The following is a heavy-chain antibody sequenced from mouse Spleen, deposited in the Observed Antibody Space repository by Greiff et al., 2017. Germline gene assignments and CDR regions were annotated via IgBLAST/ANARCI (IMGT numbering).Heavy chain of an antibody. Sequence: VQLQQSGGGLVQPGGSRKLSCAASGFTFSRFGMHWVRQAPEKGLEWVAYISSGSSTNYYAATVKGRCTIYRDNPKNTLFLQMTSLRSEDTAMYYCARGGSSSYWYFDVWGAGTTVTVSS. J-gene: IGHJ1*01. CDR3: ARGGSSSYWYFDV. V-gene: IGHV5-17*02. CDR1: GFTFSRFG. CDR2: ISSGSSTN. D-gene: IGHD1-1*01.